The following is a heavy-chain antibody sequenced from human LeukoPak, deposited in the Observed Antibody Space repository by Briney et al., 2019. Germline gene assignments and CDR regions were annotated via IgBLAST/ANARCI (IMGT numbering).Heavy chain of an antibody. V-gene: IGHV1-18*01. D-gene: IGHD6-13*01. CDR2: ISAYNGNT. J-gene: IGHJ4*02. Sequence: ASVKVSCKASGYTFTSYGISWVRQAPGQGLEWMGWISAYNGNTNYAQKLQGRVTMTTDTSTSTAYMELRSPRSDDTAVYYCARVIAAAGTDYFDYWGQGTLVTVSS. CDR1: GYTFTSYG. CDR3: ARVIAAAGTDYFDY.